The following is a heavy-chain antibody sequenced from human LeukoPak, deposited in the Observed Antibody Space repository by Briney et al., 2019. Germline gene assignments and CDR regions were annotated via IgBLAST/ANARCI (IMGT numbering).Heavy chain of an antibody. CDR1: GGPITTNS. D-gene: IGHD5-24*01. CDR2: IYYSGRA. Sequence: SETLSLTCSVSGGPITTNSWNWLRQPPGQGLEWIGYIYYSGRADYNPSLKSRVTMSVDMSKNQFSLKLTSVTAADTAVYYCARRGVEMAAIRPDNWFDPWGQGTLVTVSS. V-gene: IGHV4-59*08. J-gene: IGHJ5*02. CDR3: ARRGVEMAAIRPDNWFDP.